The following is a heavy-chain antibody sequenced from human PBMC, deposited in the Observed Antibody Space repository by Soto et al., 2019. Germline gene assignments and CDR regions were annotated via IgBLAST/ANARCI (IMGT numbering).Heavy chain of an antibody. J-gene: IGHJ2*01. D-gene: IGHD4-17*01. CDR2: IWYDGSNK. Sequence: QVQLVESGGGVVQPGRSLRLSCAASGFTFSSYGMHWVRQAPGKGLEWVAVIWYDGSNKYYADSVKGRFTISRDNSKNTVYLQMNSLRGEDTAVYYCARGGKPRYGDGWYFDLWGRGTLVTVSS. CDR3: ARGGKPRYGDGWYFDL. V-gene: IGHV3-33*01. CDR1: GFTFSSYG.